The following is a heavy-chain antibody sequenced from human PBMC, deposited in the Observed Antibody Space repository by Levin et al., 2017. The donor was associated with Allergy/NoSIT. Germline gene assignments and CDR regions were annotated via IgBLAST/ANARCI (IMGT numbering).Heavy chain of an antibody. J-gene: IGHJ4*02. CDR3: AKADHYRTYYFDY. Sequence: GGSLRLSCAASGFTVSSNYMSWVRQAPGKGLEWVSVIYSGGSTYYADSVKGRFTISRDNSKNTLYLQMNSLRAEDTAVYYCAKADHYRTYYFDYWGQGTLVTVSS. CDR1: GFTVSSNY. CDR2: IYSGGST. V-gene: IGHV3-66*01. D-gene: IGHD3-16*02.